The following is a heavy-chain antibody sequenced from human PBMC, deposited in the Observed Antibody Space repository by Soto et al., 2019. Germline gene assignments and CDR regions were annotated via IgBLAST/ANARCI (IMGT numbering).Heavy chain of an antibody. CDR3: ASGGLLWFGELFNTRYYYGMDV. CDR2: IYYSGST. D-gene: IGHD3-10*01. CDR1: GGSISGSYYY. Sequence: SETLSLTCAVSGGSISGSYYYWGWLRQSPGKGPEWIGYIYYSGSTNYNPSLKSRVTISVDTSKNQFSLKLSSVTAADTAVYYCASGGLLWFGELFNTRYYYGMDVWGQGTTVTVSS. J-gene: IGHJ6*02. V-gene: IGHV4-61*05.